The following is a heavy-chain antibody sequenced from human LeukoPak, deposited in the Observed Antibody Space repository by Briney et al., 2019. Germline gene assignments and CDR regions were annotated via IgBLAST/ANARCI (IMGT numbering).Heavy chain of an antibody. CDR2: FDPEDGET. CDR1: GYTLTELS. D-gene: IGHD3-16*01. Sequence: GASVKVSCKVSGYTLTELSMHWVRQAPGKGLEWMGVFDPEDGETIYAQKFQGRVTMTEDTSTDTAYMELSSLRSEDTAVYYCATDYPLYPTDSPRFDYWGQGTLVTVSS. J-gene: IGHJ4*02. CDR3: ATDYPLYPTDSPRFDY. V-gene: IGHV1-24*01.